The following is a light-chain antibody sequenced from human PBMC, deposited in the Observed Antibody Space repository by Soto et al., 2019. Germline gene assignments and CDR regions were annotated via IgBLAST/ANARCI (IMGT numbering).Light chain of an antibody. Sequence: EIVLTQSPATLSSFPGERVTLSCRASQTLSNRLAWYQHKPGQAPRLLIYVTSNRATGIPARFSGSGSGTDYTLTISSLEPEDSAVYYCHQRQSWPRTSGQGTKVDIK. CDR2: VTS. CDR3: HQRQSWPRT. J-gene: IGKJ1*01. CDR1: QTLSNR. V-gene: IGKV3-11*01.